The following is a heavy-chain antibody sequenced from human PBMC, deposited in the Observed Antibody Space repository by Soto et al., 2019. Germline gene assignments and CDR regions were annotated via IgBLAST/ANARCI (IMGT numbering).Heavy chain of an antibody. J-gene: IGHJ4*02. D-gene: IGHD5-12*01. Sequence: SVKVSCKASGGTFSSYAISWVRQAPGQGLEWMGGIIPIFGTANYAQKFQGRATITADESTSTAYMELSSLRSEDTAVYYCARGGDGYNLGVYFDYWGQGTLVTVSS. CDR1: GGTFSSYA. CDR2: IIPIFGTA. V-gene: IGHV1-69*13. CDR3: ARGGDGYNLGVYFDY.